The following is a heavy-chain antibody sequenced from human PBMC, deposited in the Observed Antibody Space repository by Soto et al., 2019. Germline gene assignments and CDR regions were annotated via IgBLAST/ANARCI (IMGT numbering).Heavy chain of an antibody. J-gene: IGHJ4*02. CDR1: GFTFGDYA. Sequence: GGSLTLSRTASGFTFGDYAMSWVRQAPWKGLEWVGFIRSKAYGGTTEYAASVKGTFTISRDDCKSIAYLQMNSLKTEDTAVYYCTVYSGRYDLNYFDYSAQGTLVTVSS. D-gene: IGHD1-26*01. CDR2: IRSKAYGGTT. V-gene: IGHV3-49*04. CDR3: TVYSGRYDLNYFDY.